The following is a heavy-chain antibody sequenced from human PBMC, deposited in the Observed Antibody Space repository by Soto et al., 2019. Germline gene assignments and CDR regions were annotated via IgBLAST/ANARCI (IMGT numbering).Heavy chain of an antibody. J-gene: IGHJ6*02. CDR2: ISYDGSNK. D-gene: IGHD6-6*01. V-gene: IGHV3-30-3*01. Sequence: PGGSLRLSCAASGFTFSSYAMHWVRQAPGKGLEWVAVISYDGSNKYYADSVKGRFTISRDNSKNTLYLQMNSLRAEDTAVYYCARAIAARPDYYYGMDVWGQGTTVTVSS. CDR1: GFTFSSYA. CDR3: ARAIAARPDYYYGMDV.